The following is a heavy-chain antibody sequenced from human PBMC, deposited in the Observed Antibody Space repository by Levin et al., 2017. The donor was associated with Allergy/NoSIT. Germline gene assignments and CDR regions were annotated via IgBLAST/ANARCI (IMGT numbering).Heavy chain of an antibody. Sequence: GESLKISCAASGFTFSSYSMNWVRQSPGKGLEWVSYISSSSTTIYYADSVKGRFTISRDNAKDSLYLQMNSLRAEDTAVYYCARGVVRGAVYFDYWGQGALVTVSS. D-gene: IGHD3-10*01. CDR1: GFTFSSYS. J-gene: IGHJ4*02. CDR3: ARGVVRGAVYFDY. CDR2: ISSSSTTI. V-gene: IGHV3-48*01.